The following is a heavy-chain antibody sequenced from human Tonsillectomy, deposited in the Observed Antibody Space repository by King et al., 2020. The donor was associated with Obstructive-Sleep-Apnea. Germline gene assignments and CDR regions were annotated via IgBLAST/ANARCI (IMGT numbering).Heavy chain of an antibody. CDR3: ARVAGGGYRTPQATLAYGMDV. J-gene: IGHJ6*02. CDR1: GFTFSSYS. V-gene: IGHV3-21*01. D-gene: IGHD1-26*01. Sequence: VQLVESGGGLVKPGGSLRLSCAASGFTFSSYSMNWVRQAPGKGLEWVSSISSSSSYIYYADSVKGRFTISRDNAKNSLYLQMNSLRAEETAVYYCARVAGGGYRTPQATLAYGMDVWGQGTTVTVSS. CDR2: ISSSSSYI.